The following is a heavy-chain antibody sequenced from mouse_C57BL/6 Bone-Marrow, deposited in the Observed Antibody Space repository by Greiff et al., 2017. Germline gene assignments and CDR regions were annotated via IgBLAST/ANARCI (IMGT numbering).Heavy chain of an antibody. CDR1: GYTFTSYG. J-gene: IGHJ3*01. V-gene: IGHV1-81*01. CDR3: ARDDYVVFAY. Sequence: VQLQQSGAGLARPGASVKLSCKASGYTFTSYGISWVKQRTGQGLEWIVEICPRSGNNYYNEKVKGKATLTADKSASTAYMELRRLTSEDAAVYFCARDDYVVFAYWGQGTLVTVSA. D-gene: IGHD2-4*01. CDR2: ICPRSGNN.